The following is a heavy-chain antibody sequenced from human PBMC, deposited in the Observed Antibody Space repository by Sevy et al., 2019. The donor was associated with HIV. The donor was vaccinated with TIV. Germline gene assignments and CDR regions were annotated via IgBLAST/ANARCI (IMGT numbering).Heavy chain of an antibody. D-gene: IGHD4-17*01. CDR1: GFTFSDVW. CDR2: IQSRTDGGTT. Sequence: GGSLRLSCAASGFTFSDVWMSWVRQAPGKGLEWVGRIQSRTDGGTTDYAAPVKGRFTISRDDSKITLYLQMNSLKTADTAVYYCSTEALDGDYGDYYYYSLDVWGQGTTVTVSS. V-gene: IGHV3-15*01. CDR3: STEALDGDYGDYYYYSLDV. J-gene: IGHJ6*02.